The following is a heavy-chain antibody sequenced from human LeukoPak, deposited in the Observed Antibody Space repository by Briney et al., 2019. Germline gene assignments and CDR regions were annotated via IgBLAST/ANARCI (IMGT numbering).Heavy chain of an antibody. Sequence: PSETLSLTCTVSGGSISSGDYYWSWIRQPPGNGLEWIGYIYYSGSTYYNPSLESRVTISVDTSKNQFSLKLSSVTAADTAVYYCARSRNDYYYGMDVWGQGTTVTVSS. D-gene: IGHD6-13*01. CDR1: GGSISSGDYY. CDR2: IYYSGST. J-gene: IGHJ6*02. CDR3: ARSRNDYYYGMDV. V-gene: IGHV4-30-4*01.